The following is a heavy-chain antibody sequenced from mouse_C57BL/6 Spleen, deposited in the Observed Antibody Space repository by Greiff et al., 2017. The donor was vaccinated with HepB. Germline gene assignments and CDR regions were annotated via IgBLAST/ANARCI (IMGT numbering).Heavy chain of an antibody. CDR1: GFSLTSYG. J-gene: IGHJ3*01. V-gene: IGHV2-2*01. CDR3: ASSYYDYDDVFAY. D-gene: IGHD2-4*01. CDR2: IWGGGST. Sequence: QVQLKESGPGLVQPSQSLSITCTVSGFSLTSYGVHWVRQSPGKGLEWLGVIWGGGSTDYNAAFISRLSISKDNSKSQVFFKMNSLQADETAIYYCASSYYDYDDVFAYWGQGTLVTVSA.